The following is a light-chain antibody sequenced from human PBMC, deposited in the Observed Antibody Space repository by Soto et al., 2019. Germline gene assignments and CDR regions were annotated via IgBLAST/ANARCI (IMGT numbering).Light chain of an antibody. Sequence: QSALTQPASVSGSPGQSITISCTGTSSDVGGYNYVSWYQQYPGKAPKLMIYEVTHRPSGVSNRFSGSKSGNTASLTISGLQAEDEANYYCSAYTSTSVYVFGTRTKV. CDR1: SSDVGGYNY. CDR2: EVT. J-gene: IGLJ1*01. CDR3: SAYTSTSVYV. V-gene: IGLV2-14*01.